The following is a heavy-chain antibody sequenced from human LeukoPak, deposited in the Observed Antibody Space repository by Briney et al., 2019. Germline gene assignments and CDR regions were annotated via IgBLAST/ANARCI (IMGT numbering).Heavy chain of an antibody. J-gene: IGHJ4*02. D-gene: IGHD3-16*01. V-gene: IGHV3-21*01. CDR2: VSSSSSYI. Sequence: GSLRLSCAASGFTFSRYSMNWVRQAPGRGLEWVSSVSSSSSYIYYADSVKGRFTISGDNAKNSLYLQMDSLRVEDTAVYYCARGWASEAFDYWGQGTLVTVSS. CDR3: ARGWASEAFDY. CDR1: GFTFSRYS.